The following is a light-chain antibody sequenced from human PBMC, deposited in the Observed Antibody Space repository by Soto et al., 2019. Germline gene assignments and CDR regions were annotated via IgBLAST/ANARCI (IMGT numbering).Light chain of an antibody. CDR2: GAS. Sequence: EIMLTQSPGTLSLSPGERSTLSCSSSQSVSGNYLAWYQQKPGQAPRLLIYGASTRATGIPARFSGSGSGTEFTLTISSLQSEDFAVYYCQQYNNWPRTFGQGTKVDIK. CDR1: QSVSGN. CDR3: QQYNNWPRT. V-gene: IGKV3-15*01. J-gene: IGKJ1*01.